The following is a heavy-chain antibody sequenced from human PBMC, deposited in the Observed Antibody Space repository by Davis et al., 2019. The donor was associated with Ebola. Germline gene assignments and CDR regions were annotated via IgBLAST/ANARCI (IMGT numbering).Heavy chain of an antibody. V-gene: IGHV4-34*01. CDR2: IYYSGST. Sequence: SETLSLTCAVYGWSFSGYYWSWIRQPPGKGLEWIGYIYYSGSTYYNLSLKSRVTISADTSKKQFSLKLSSVTAADTAVYYCARTYYGDSNALDYWGQGTLVTVSS. J-gene: IGHJ4*02. D-gene: IGHD4-17*01. CDR1: GWSFSGYY. CDR3: ARTYYGDSNALDY.